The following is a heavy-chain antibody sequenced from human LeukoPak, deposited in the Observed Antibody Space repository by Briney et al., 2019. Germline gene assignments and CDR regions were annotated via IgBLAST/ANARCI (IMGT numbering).Heavy chain of an antibody. V-gene: IGHV3-21*01. CDR3: ARGMYYYGSGSSFDN. J-gene: IGHJ4*02. Sequence: GGSLRLSCAASGFTFSSYNMNWVRQAPGKGLEWGSSISSSSSYIYYADSVKGRFTISRDNAKNSLYLQMNSLRAEDTAVYYCARGMYYYGSGSSFDNWGQGTLVTVSS. CDR2: ISSSSSYI. CDR1: GFTFSSYN. D-gene: IGHD3-10*01.